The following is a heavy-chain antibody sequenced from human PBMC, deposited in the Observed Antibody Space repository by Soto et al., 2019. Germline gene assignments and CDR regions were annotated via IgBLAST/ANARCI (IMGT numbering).Heavy chain of an antibody. D-gene: IGHD2-21*02. CDR3: TRLPYCGGDCYSDYYYYYGMDV. CDR1: GFTFSGSA. Sequence: GGSLRLSCAASGFTFSGSAMHWVRQASGKGLEWVGRIRSKANSYATAYAASVKGRFTISRDDSKNTAYLQMNSLKTEDTAVYYCTRLPYCGGDCYSDYYYYYGMDVWGQGTTVTVSS. J-gene: IGHJ6*02. V-gene: IGHV3-73*01. CDR2: IRSKANSYAT.